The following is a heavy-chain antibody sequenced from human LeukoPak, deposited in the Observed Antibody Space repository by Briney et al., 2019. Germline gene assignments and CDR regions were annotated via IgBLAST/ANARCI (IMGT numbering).Heavy chain of an antibody. CDR2: IYHSGST. CDR3: ARSPSPYSSGWYFDY. Sequence: SETLSLTCAVSGGSISSGGYSWSWIRQPPGKGLEWIGYIYHSGSTYYNPSLKSRVTISVDRPKNQFSLKLSSVTAADTAVYYCARSPSPYSSGWYFDYWGQGTLVTVSS. V-gene: IGHV4-30-2*01. D-gene: IGHD6-19*01. J-gene: IGHJ4*02. CDR1: GGSISSGGYS.